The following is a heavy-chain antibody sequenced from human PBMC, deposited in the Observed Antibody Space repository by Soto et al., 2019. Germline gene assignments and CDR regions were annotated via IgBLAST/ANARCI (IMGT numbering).Heavy chain of an antibody. CDR1: GGTFSSYT. J-gene: IGHJ4*02. V-gene: IGHV1-69*02. CDR3: ATGANSVYFDY. D-gene: IGHD7-27*01. CDR2: IIPILGIA. Sequence: SVKVSCKASGGTFSSYTISWVRQAPGQGLEWMGRIIPILGIANYAQKFQGRVTITADKSTSTAYMELSSLRSEDTAVYYCATGANSVYFDYWGQGTLVPVSS.